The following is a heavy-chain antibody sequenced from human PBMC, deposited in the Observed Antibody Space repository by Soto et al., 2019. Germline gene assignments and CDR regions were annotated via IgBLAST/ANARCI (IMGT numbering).Heavy chain of an antibody. D-gene: IGHD3-22*01. V-gene: IGHV4-38-2*02. Sequence: PSETLSLTCAVSGYSISSGYYWGWIRQPPGKGLEWIGSIYHSGSTYYNPSLKSRVTISVDTSKNQFSLKLSSVTAADTAVYYCARDYYDSSGYYSFDYWGQGTLVTVSS. J-gene: IGHJ4*02. CDR2: IYHSGST. CDR1: GYSISSGYY. CDR3: ARDYYDSSGYYSFDY.